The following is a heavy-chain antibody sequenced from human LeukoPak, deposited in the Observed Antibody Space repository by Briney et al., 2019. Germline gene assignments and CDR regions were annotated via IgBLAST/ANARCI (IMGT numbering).Heavy chain of an antibody. CDR1: GFTFDDYA. CDR2: ISWNSGSI. V-gene: IGHV3-9*01. D-gene: IGHD3-9*01. Sequence: GRSLRPSFAPSGFTFDDYAMHWVRQAPGKGLEWVSGISWNSGSIGYADSVKGRFTISRDNAKNSLYLQMNSLRAEDTALYYCAKDIFLADILTGYFDYWGQGTLVTVSS. J-gene: IGHJ4*02. CDR3: AKDIFLADILTGYFDY.